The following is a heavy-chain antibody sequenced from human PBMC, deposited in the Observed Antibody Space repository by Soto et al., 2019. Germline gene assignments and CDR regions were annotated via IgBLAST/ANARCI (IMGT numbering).Heavy chain of an antibody. CDR2: IYYSGST. CDR3: ARVYSSSWYVDY. V-gene: IGHV4-59*01. CDR1: GGSISSYY. D-gene: IGHD6-13*01. Sequence: QVQLQESGPGLVKPSETLSLTCTVSGGSISSYYWSWIRQPPGKGLEWIGYIYYSGSTNYNPSLKSRVTISVDSSKYQFSLKLSSVTAADTAVYYCARVYSSSWYVDYWGQGTLVTVSS. J-gene: IGHJ4*02.